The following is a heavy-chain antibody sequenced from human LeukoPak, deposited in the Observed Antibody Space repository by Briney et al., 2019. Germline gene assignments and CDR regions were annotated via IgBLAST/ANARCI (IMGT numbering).Heavy chain of an antibody. J-gene: IGHJ4*02. CDR2: VYHSGRT. CDR1: GDSITSSNW. V-gene: IGHV4-4*02. D-gene: IGHD3-22*01. CDR3: ARDYYDSSGYYYLYED. Sequence: SETLSLTCAVSGDSITSSNWWSWVRQPPGQGLEWIGEVYHSGRTNYNPSLESRVTISLDKSENQFSLNLSFVTAADTAVYYCARDYYDSSGYYYLYEDWGQGTLVTVSS.